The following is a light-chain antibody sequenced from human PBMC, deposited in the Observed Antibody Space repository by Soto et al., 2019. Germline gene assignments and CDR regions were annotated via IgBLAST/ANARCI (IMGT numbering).Light chain of an antibody. CDR2: AAS. Sequence: DSQMTQSPSSLSASVGDRVTITCRASQSISSHLNWYQQIPGKAPKLLIYAASSLVSGVPSRFSGSGSETDFTLTISSLQPEDFATYHCQESFSSLHTFGQGTKVDIK. J-gene: IGKJ2*01. CDR3: QESFSSLHT. V-gene: IGKV1-39*01. CDR1: QSISSH.